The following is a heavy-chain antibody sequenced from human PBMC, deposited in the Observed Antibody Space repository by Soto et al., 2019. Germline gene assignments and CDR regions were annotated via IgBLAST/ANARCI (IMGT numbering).Heavy chain of an antibody. CDR2: IYHSGST. CDR3: ARGIKYGDYSRWFDP. D-gene: IGHD4-17*01. J-gene: IGHJ5*02. CDR1: GGSISSSNW. Sequence: SETLSLTCAVSGGSISSSNWWSWVRQPPGKGLEWIGEIYHSGSTNYNPSLKSRVTVSVDKSKNQFSLKLSSLRSEDTAVYYCARGIKYGDYSRWFDPWGPGTLVTVSS. V-gene: IGHV4-4*02.